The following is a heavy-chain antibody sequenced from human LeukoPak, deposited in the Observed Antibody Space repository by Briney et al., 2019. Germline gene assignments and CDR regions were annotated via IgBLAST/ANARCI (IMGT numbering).Heavy chain of an antibody. CDR2: INSDGSST. J-gene: IGHJ6*03. D-gene: IGHD6-19*01. V-gene: IGHV3-74*01. CDR1: GFTFSSYD. Sequence: GGSLRLSCAASGFTFSSYDMTWVRQAPGKGLVWVSRINSDGSSTSYADSVKGRFTISRDNAKNTLYLQMNSLRAEDTAVYYCARGDHSSGWYRYYYYYMDVWGKGTTVTVSS. CDR3: ARGDHSSGWYRYYYYYMDV.